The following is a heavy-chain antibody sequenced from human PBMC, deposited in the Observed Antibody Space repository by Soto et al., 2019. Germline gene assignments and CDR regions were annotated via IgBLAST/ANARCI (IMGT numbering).Heavy chain of an antibody. CDR3: ARWYGGNSGDY. CDR1: GYTFTSYD. D-gene: IGHD4-17*01. V-gene: IGHV1-8*01. J-gene: IGHJ4*02. Sequence: QVQLVQSGAEVKKPGASVKVSCKASGYTFTSYDINWVRQATGQGPEWMGWMNPNSGDPHYAQTCQRRVPMTRNTSISTAYMELSRLRSEDTAMYYCARWYGGNSGDYWGQGTLVTVSS. CDR2: MNPNSGDP.